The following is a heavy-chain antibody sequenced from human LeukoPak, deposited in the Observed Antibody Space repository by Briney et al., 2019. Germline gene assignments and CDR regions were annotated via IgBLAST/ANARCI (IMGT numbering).Heavy chain of an antibody. CDR1: GFTFSSYS. Sequence: PGGSLRLSCAASGFTFSSYSMNWVRQAPGKGLEWVSYISSSSNTIYYADSVKGRFTISRDNAKNSLYLQMNSLRAEDTAVYYCARKGQGYSNYWFDPWGQGTLVTVSS. CDR2: ISSSSNTI. V-gene: IGHV3-48*01. CDR3: ARKGQGYSNYWFDP. D-gene: IGHD4-4*01. J-gene: IGHJ5*02.